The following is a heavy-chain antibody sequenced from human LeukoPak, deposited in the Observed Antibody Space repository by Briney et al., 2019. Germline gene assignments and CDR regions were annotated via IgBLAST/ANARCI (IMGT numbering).Heavy chain of an antibody. CDR1: GYTFTGYY. Sequence: ASVKVSCKASGYTFTGYYMHWVRQAPGQGLEWMGWINPNSGGTNYAQKFQGRVTMIRDTSISTAYMELSRLRSDDTAVYYCARPYYYDSSGYYYGDYWGQGTLVTVSS. V-gene: IGHV1-2*02. J-gene: IGHJ4*02. CDR3: ARPYYYDSSGYYYGDY. CDR2: INPNSGGT. D-gene: IGHD3-22*01.